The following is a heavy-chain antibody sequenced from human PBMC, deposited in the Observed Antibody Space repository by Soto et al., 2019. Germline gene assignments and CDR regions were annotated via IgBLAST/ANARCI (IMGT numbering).Heavy chain of an antibody. J-gene: IGHJ4*02. Sequence: QVQLVESGGGVVQPGRSLRLSCAASGFTFSSYGMQWVRQAPGKGLEWVAVISYDGSNKYYADSVKGRFTISRDNSKNTLYLQMNSLRAEDTAVYYCAKDPKSSSWRGVDYWGQGTLVTVSS. CDR3: AKDPKSSSWRGVDY. CDR2: ISYDGSNK. CDR1: GFTFSSYG. D-gene: IGHD6-13*01. V-gene: IGHV3-30*18.